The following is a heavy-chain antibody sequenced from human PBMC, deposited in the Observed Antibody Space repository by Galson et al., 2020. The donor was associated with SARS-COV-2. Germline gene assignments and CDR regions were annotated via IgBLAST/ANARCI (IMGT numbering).Heavy chain of an antibody. D-gene: IGHD2-21*02. Sequence: SATLSLTCAVSGYSVSTTNYWGWVRLAPGKGLEWIGSIYPNGRTYYTPSLESRVTLSVDTSRNQFSLTLASVTAADTAFYYCARQGVNMIVLVTVPGWFFDLWGRGTLVTVSS. CDR2: IYPNGRT. V-gene: IGHV4-38-2*01. CDR3: ARQGVNMIVLVTVPGWFFDL. J-gene: IGHJ2*01. CDR1: GYSVSTTNY.